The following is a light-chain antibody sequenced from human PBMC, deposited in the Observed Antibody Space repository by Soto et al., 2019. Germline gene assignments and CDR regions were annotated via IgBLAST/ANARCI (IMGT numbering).Light chain of an antibody. CDR3: QQYDNLPLT. J-gene: IGKJ4*01. CDR2: DAS. CDR1: QDISKS. Sequence: DIQMTQSPSSLSASVGDRVTITCQASQDISKSLNWYQQKPGKAPKLLIYDASNLETGVPSRLSGSGSRTDFTFTINSLQPEDIATYYCQQYDNLPLTVGGGTKVEIK. V-gene: IGKV1-33*01.